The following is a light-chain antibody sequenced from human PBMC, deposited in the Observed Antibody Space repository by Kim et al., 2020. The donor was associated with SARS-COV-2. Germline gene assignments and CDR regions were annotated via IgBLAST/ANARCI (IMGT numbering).Light chain of an antibody. Sequence: GQTCTISCTGTSTDVGAYNYVSWFQQVPGKAPKVIIYEVTKWPSGVSTRFSGSKSGNTASLTISRLQAEDEAEYYCCSYASSAVFVFGTGTRVTVL. CDR2: EVT. V-gene: IGLV2-14*01. CDR3: CSYASSAVFV. J-gene: IGLJ1*01. CDR1: STDVGAYNY.